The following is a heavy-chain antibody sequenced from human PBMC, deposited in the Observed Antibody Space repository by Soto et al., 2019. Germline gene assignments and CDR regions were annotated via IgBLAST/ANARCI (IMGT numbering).Heavy chain of an antibody. J-gene: IGHJ4*02. CDR2: IYYTGGT. CDR1: GGSMSGYY. Sequence: PSETLSLTCTVSGGSMSGYYWSWIRQPPGEGLEWIGNIYYTGGTIYNPSLKRRVTISVDTSKRQFSLKLISVTAADTAVYYCARGAKWLPIDYWGQGTLVTVSS. V-gene: IGHV4-59*01. CDR3: ARGAKWLPIDY. D-gene: IGHD5-12*01.